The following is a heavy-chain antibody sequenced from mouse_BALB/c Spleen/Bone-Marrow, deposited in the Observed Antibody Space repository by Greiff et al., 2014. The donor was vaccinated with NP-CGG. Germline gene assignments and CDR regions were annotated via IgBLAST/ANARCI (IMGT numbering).Heavy chain of an antibody. V-gene: IGHV14-3*02. CDR2: IDPANGIT. CDR1: GFNIKDAF. CDR3: ASSGNYEGGAVDY. J-gene: IGHJ4*01. D-gene: IGHD2-1*01. Sequence: EVQGVESGAELVKPGASVKLSCTASGFNIKDAFMHWMKQRPEQGLEWNGRIDPANGITKYDPKFQGKATITTDTSSNTAYLQLSSLTSEDTAVYYCASSGNYEGGAVDYWGQGTSVTVSS.